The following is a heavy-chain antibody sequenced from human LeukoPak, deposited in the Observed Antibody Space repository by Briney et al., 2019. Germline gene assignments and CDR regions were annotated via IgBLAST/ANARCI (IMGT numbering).Heavy chain of an antibody. Sequence: GSSVKVSCKASGGTFSSYAISWVRQAPGQGLEWMGGIIPIFGTANYAQKFQGRVTITTDESTSTAYMALSSLRAEDTAVYYCESYSKQWLVRSDFDYWGQGTLVTVSS. CDR1: GGTFSSYA. CDR2: IIPIFGTA. J-gene: IGHJ4*02. V-gene: IGHV1-69*05. CDR3: ESYSKQWLVRSDFDY. D-gene: IGHD6-19*01.